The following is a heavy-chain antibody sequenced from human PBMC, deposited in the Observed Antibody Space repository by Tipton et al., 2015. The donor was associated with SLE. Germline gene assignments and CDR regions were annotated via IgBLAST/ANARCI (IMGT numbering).Heavy chain of an antibody. CDR1: GGSVSPYY. CDR3: ARRRGSSWYEDYFDY. J-gene: IGHJ4*02. CDR2: IFHSGGT. D-gene: IGHD6-13*01. Sequence: TLSLTCTVSGGSVSPYYWNWIRQSPGKGLEWIGYIFHSGGTNYNPSLKSRVTMSVDTSKNQFSLKLSSVTAADTAVYYCARRRGSSWYEDYFDYWGQGTLVTVSS. V-gene: IGHV4-59*02.